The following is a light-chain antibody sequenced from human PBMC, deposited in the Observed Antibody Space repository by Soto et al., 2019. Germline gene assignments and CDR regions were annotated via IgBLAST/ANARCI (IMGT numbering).Light chain of an antibody. Sequence: DIQMTQSPSSLYAYVGDRITITCRASQGISNYLAWYQQKPGKVPKLLIYAASTLQSGVPSRFSGSVSGADFTLTINSLQPEDAATYYCQKYNNVPLTFGGGTNVEIK. CDR1: QGISNY. CDR3: QKYNNVPLT. J-gene: IGKJ4*01. CDR2: AAS. V-gene: IGKV1-27*01.